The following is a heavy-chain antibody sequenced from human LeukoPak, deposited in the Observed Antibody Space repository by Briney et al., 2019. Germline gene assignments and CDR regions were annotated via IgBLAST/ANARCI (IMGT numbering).Heavy chain of an antibody. J-gene: IGHJ4*02. CDR3: ARDTLAYCGGDCYSGY. V-gene: IGHV3-33*01. CDR2: IWYDGSNK. Sequence: GGSLRLSCAASGFTFSSFGMHWVRQAPGQGLEWVAVIWYDGSNKHYADSVKGRFTISRDNSKNTLYLQMNSLRAEDTAVYYCARDTLAYCGGDCYSGYWGQGTLVTVSS. D-gene: IGHD2-21*02. CDR1: GFTFSSFG.